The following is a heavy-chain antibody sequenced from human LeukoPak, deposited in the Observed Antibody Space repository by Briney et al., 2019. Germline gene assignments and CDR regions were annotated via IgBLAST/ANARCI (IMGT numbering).Heavy chain of an antibody. CDR3: AKCGEPSYEILTGYSRFDY. D-gene: IGHD3-9*01. J-gene: IGHJ4*02. Sequence: ASVKVSCKASGYTFTSYYMHWVRQAPGQGPEWMGIINPSGGSTGYAQKFQGRVTITRDTSTTTVYMQLSSLRSEDTAVYYCAKCGEPSYEILTGYSRFDYWGQGTLVTVS. CDR1: GYTFTSYY. V-gene: IGHV1-46*01. CDR2: INPSGGST.